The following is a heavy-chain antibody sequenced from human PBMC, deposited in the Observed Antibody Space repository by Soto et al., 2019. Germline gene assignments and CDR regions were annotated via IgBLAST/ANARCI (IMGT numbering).Heavy chain of an antibody. Sequence: SGGSLRLSCAASGFTFSSYAMSWVRQAPGKGLEWVSAISGSGGSTYYADSVKGRFTISRDNSKNTLYLQMNSLRAEDTAVYYCAKASSSWYFPEGGSWGQGTLVTVSS. CDR1: GFTFSSYA. J-gene: IGHJ5*02. CDR3: AKASSSWYFPEGGS. CDR2: ISGSGGST. V-gene: IGHV3-23*01. D-gene: IGHD6-13*01.